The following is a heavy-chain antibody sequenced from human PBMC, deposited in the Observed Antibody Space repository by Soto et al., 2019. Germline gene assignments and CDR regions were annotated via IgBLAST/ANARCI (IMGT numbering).Heavy chain of an antibody. Sequence: EVKLVESGGGIVQPGGSVRLSCAASGFTLSSYWIHWVRQAPGKGLVWVSRINGDGSTTNYADSLRGRFTISRDNAKNTVFLQMNSLRAEDTAVYYCARGRSGSYSFDYWVQGTLVTVSS. J-gene: IGHJ4*02. D-gene: IGHD3-10*01. CDR2: INGDGSTT. CDR3: ARGRSGSYSFDY. V-gene: IGHV3-74*01. CDR1: GFTLSSYW.